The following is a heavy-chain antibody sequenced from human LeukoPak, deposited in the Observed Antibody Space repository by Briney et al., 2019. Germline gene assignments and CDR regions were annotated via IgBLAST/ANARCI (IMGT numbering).Heavy chain of an antibody. CDR2: IAFDATNL. J-gene: IGHJ4*02. CDR3: ARFIHAYPDIVVVPAAAPCDY. D-gene: IGHD2-2*01. CDR1: GFTFSSYS. Sequence: PGGSLRLSCAASGFTFSSYSMNWVRQAPGKGLEWLAVIAFDATNLYYAGSVKGRFTVSRDNAKNSLYLQMNSLRAEDTAVYYCARFIHAYPDIVVVPAAAPCDYWGQGTLVTVSS. V-gene: IGHV3-30*03.